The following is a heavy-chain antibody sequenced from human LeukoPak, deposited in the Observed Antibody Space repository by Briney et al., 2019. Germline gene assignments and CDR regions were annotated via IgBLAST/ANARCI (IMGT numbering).Heavy chain of an antibody. V-gene: IGHV3-48*03. CDR3: ARDEQQLVGYYGMDA. Sequence: GGSLRLSCAASGFTFSSYEMNWVRQAPGKGLEWVSYISSSGSTIYYADSVKGRFTISRDNAKNSLYLQMNSLRAEDTAVCYCARDEQQLVGYYGMDAWGQGTAVTVSS. J-gene: IGHJ6*02. CDR2: ISSSGSTI. CDR1: GFTFSSYE. D-gene: IGHD6-13*01.